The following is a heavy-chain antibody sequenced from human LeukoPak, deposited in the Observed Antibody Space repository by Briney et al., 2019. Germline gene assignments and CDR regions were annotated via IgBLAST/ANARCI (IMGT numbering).Heavy chain of an antibody. CDR1: GFTVWTNS. CDR2: IYSGGST. V-gene: IGHV3-53*01. CDR3: ASAREYCGSAECYEYFQH. D-gene: IGHD2-21*01. J-gene: IGHJ1*01. Sequence: PGGSLRLSCAASGFTVWTNSMSWVRQSPGKGLEWVSVIYSGGSTYYADSVNGRFTISRDNSRNTLFLQMNSLSAEDTALYYCASAREYCGSAECYEYFQHWGQGTLVTVSS.